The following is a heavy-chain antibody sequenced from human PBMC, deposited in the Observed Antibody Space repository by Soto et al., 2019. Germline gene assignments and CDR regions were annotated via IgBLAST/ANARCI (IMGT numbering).Heavy chain of an antibody. CDR2: NSSNGGST. CDR3: ARQNPIAAAFDY. Sequence: EVQLVESGGGLVQPGGSLRLSCAASGFTFSSYAMHWVRQAPGKGLDCVSANSSNGGSTYYANSVKGRFTISRDNSKNTLYLQMGSLRAEDMAVYYCARQNPIAAAFDYWGQGTLVTVSS. D-gene: IGHD6-13*01. V-gene: IGHV3-64*01. J-gene: IGHJ4*02. CDR1: GFTFSSYA.